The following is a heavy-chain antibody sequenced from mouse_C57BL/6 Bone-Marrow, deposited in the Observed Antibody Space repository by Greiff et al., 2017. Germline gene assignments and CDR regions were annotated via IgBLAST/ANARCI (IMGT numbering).Heavy chain of an antibody. CDR2: INPNNGGT. V-gene: IGHV1-18*01. CDR1: GYTFTDYN. CDR3: ARRDYYGSSYGYFDV. D-gene: IGHD1-1*01. J-gene: IGHJ1*03. Sequence: EVQLQQSGPELVKPGASVKIPCKASGYTFTDYNMDWVKQSHGKSLEWIGDINPNNGGTIYNQKFKGKATLTVDKSSSTAYMELRSLPSEDTAVYYWARRDYYGSSYGYFDVWGTGTTVTVSS.